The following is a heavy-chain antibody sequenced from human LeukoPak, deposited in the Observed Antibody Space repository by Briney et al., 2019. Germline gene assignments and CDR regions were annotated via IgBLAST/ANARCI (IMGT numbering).Heavy chain of an antibody. CDR3: AREAYYDSSGSDY. J-gene: IGHJ4*02. CDR2: ISSSSSYI. V-gene: IGHV3-21*01. Sequence: TGGSLRLSCAASGFTFSSYSMNWVRQAPGKGLEWVSSISSSSSYIYYADSVKGRFTIFRDNAKNSLYLQMNSLRAEDTAVYYCAREAYYDSSGSDYWGQGTLVTVSS. CDR1: GFTFSSYS. D-gene: IGHD3-22*01.